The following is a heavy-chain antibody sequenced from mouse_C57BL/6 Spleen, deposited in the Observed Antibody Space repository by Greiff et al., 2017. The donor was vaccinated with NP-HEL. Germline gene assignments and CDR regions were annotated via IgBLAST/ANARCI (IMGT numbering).Heavy chain of an antibody. D-gene: IGHD1-1*01. CDR3: ARGDYGSSYGYFDV. J-gene: IGHJ1*03. V-gene: IGHV1-64*01. CDR1: GYTFTSYW. Sequence: QVQLQQPGAELVKPGASVKLSCKASGYTFTSYWMHWVKQRPGQGLEWIGMIHPNSGSTNYNEKFKSKATLTVDKSSSTAYMQLSSLTSEDSAVYDCARGDYGSSYGYFDVWGTGTTVTVSS. CDR2: IHPNSGST.